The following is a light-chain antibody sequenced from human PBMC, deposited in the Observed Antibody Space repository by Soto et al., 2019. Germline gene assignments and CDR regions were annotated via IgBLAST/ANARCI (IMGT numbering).Light chain of an antibody. Sequence: QSVLTQPASVSGSPGQSVTISCTGASSDVGGNDYVSWYQQHPGKAPKLILYEVNNRPSGVSNHFSGSKSGNTASLIISGLQADDEADYYCSSYSITSTLVFGSGTKLTVL. V-gene: IGLV2-14*01. CDR1: SSDVGGNDY. CDR2: EVN. J-gene: IGLJ1*01. CDR3: SSYSITSTLV.